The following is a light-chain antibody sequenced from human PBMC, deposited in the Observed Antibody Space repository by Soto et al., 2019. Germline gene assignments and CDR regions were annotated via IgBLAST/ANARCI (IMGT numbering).Light chain of an antibody. V-gene: IGLV2-14*01. J-gene: IGLJ1*01. Sequence: QCVLSQPAAVSGSPGQTITISCTGTRTYIWGYNLVSCYQQHPGKAPKLLIYEVINRPSGISHRFNASKSDNMASLTISGLRAEDEADYYCRAYSAGISLLVFGSGTKVTVL. CDR3: RAYSAGISLLV. CDR2: EVI. CDR1: RTYIWGYNL.